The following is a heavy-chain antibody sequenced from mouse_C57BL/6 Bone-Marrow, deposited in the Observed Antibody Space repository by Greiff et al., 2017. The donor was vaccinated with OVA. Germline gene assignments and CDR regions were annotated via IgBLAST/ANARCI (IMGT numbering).Heavy chain of an antibody. CDR3: AREGTGTWYFDY. V-gene: IGHV1-42*01. D-gene: IGHD4-1*01. CDR1: GYSFTGYY. J-gene: IGHJ2*01. Sequence: EVQLQQSGPELVKPGASVKISCKASGYSFTGYYMNWVKQSPEKSLEWIGEINPSTGGTTYTQKFKAKATLTVDKSSSTAYMQLKSLTSEDSAVYYCAREGTGTWYFDYWGQGTTLTVSS. CDR2: INPSTGGT.